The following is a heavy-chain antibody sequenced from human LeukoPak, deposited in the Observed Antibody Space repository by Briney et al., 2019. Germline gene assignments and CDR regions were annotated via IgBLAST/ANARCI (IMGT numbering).Heavy chain of an antibody. CDR3: ASFGYSYGLDYYDY. CDR2: INPNSGGT. CDR1: GYTFTGYY. D-gene: IGHD5-18*01. J-gene: IGHJ4*02. Sequence: ASAKVSCKASGYTFTGYYMHWVRQAPGQGLEWMGWINPNSGGTNYAQKFQGRVTMTRDTSISTAYMELSRLRSDDTAVYYCASFGYSYGLDYYDYWGQGTLVTVSS. V-gene: IGHV1-2*02.